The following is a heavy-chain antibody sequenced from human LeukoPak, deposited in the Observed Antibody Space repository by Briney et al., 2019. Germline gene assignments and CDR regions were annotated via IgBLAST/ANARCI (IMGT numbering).Heavy chain of an antibody. J-gene: IGHJ4*02. CDR3: AKTSGWPYYFDY. D-gene: IGHD6-19*01. CDR2: ITGSGGNT. Sequence: PSETLSLTCTVSGGSISRGSYYWSWVRQPPGKGLEWVSAITGSGGNTYYADSVKGRFTISRDNSKNTVYLQVNSLRAEDTAVYYCAKTSGWPYYFDYWGQGTLVTVSS. CDR1: GGSISRGSYY. V-gene: IGHV3-23*01.